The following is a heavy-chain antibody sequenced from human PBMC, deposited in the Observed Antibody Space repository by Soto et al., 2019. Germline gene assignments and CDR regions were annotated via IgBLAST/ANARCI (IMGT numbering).Heavy chain of an antibody. J-gene: IGHJ4*02. CDR3: ARVGYSYGSFDY. V-gene: IGHV3-48*02. CDR2: ISSSSSTI. D-gene: IGHD5-18*01. Sequence: EVQLVESGGGLVQPGGSLRLSCAASGFTFSSYSMNWVRQAPGKGLEWVSYISSSSSTIYYEDSVKGRFTISRDNAKNSLYMQMNSLRDEDAAVYYCARVGYSYGSFDYWGQGTLVTVSS. CDR1: GFTFSSYS.